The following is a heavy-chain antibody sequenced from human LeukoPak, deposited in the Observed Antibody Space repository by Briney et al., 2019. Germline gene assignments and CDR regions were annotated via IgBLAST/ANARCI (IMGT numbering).Heavy chain of an antibody. J-gene: IGHJ4*02. V-gene: IGHV3-7*01. Sequence: GGSLRLSCAASGVTFSDDWMSWVRQGPGEGLGWVANIKQDGSEKYYVDSMKGRFTISRDNAKNSLYLQMNSLRAEHTALYYCATHRGYSYGTAEDFDYWGQGTLVTVSS. CDR1: GVTFSDDW. D-gene: IGHD5-18*01. CDR3: ATHRGYSYGTAEDFDY. CDR2: IKQDGSEK.